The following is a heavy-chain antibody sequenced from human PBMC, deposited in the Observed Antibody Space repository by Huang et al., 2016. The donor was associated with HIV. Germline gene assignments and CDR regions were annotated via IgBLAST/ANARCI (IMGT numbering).Heavy chain of an antibody. V-gene: IGHV3-23*01. CDR2: ISVGDITT. Sequence: EVQLLESRGRLVQPGRSLRLSCAVSGFTFSDHAMSWVRQVPGNGLEWVSAISVGDITTNYAYSVKGRFMISRDNTKKTFYLQIDKLRAEDTALYYCAKQDDVHCSGGYCYSCYFASWGRGTLVTVSS. J-gene: IGHJ4*02. D-gene: IGHD2-15*01. CDR1: GFTFSDHA. CDR3: AKQDDVHCSGGYCYSCYFAS.